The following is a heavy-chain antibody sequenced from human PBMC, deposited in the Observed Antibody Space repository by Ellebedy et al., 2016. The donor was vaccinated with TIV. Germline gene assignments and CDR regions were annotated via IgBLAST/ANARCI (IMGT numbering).Heavy chain of an antibody. J-gene: IGHJ6*02. CDR1: GFTFSDYY. CDR3: GREILAAYDYDDSSGSDYGVDV. CDR2: ISSSGSTI. V-gene: IGHV3-11*04. D-gene: IGHD3-22*01. Sequence: PGGSLRLSCAASGFTFSDYYMSWIRQAPGKGLEWVSYISSSGSTIYYADSVKGRFTISRDNAKNSLYLQMNTLRAADTAVYYCGREILAAYDYDDSSGSDYGVDVWGQGTTVTVSS.